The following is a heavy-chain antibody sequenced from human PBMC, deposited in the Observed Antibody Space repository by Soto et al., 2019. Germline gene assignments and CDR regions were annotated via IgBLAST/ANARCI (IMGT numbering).Heavy chain of an antibody. D-gene: IGHD2-2*01. V-gene: IGHV4-39*01. Sequence: SETLSLTCTVSGGSISSYYWSWIRQPPGKGLEWIGSIYYSGSTYYNPSLKSRVTISVDTSKNQFSLKLSSVTAADTAVYYCARRVYCSSTSCYSGYYYYYGMDVWGQGTTVTVSS. CDR2: IYYSGST. J-gene: IGHJ6*02. CDR1: GGSISSYY. CDR3: ARRVYCSSTSCYSGYYYYYGMDV.